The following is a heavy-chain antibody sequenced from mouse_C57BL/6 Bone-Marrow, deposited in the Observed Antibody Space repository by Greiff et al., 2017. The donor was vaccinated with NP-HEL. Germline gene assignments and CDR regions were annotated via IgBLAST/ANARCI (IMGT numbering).Heavy chain of an antibody. CDR3: ARRDGSRTGYFDV. CDR2: IYPSDSET. D-gene: IGHD1-1*01. V-gene: IGHV1-61*01. CDR1: GYTFTSYW. Sequence: QVQLQQSGAELVRPGSSVKLSCKASGYTFTSYWMDWVKQRPGQGLEWIGNIYPSDSETHYNQKFKDKATLTVDKSSSTAYMQLSSLTSEDSAVYYCARRDGSRTGYFDVWGTGTTVTVSS. J-gene: IGHJ1*03.